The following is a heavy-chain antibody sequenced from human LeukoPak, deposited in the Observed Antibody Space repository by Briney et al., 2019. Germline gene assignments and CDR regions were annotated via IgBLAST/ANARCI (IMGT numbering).Heavy chain of an antibody. V-gene: IGHV4-39*01. Sequence: ASETLSLTCIVSGGSISSGGHYWGWIRQPPGKGLEWIGSIYYSGSTYYNPSLNNRVTIFIDMSKNQFSLGLNSVTATDTAVYYCARLVCGGGSCPAEFDYWGQGTLVTVSS. CDR3: ARLVCGGGSCPAEFDY. D-gene: IGHD2-15*01. J-gene: IGHJ4*02. CDR2: IYYSGST. CDR1: GGSISSGGHY.